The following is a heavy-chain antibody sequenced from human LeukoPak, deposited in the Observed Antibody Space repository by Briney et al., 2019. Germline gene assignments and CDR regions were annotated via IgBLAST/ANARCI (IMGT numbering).Heavy chain of an antibody. V-gene: IGHV3-30-3*01. D-gene: IGHD3-10*01. Sequence: GGSLRLSCAASGFTFSSYAMHWVRRAPGKGLEWVAVISYDGSNKYYADSVKGRFTISRDNSKNTLYLQMNSLRAEDTAVYYCARAPLWFGESGRSYFDYWGQGTLVTVSS. CDR1: GFTFSSYA. CDR2: ISYDGSNK. CDR3: ARAPLWFGESGRSYFDY. J-gene: IGHJ4*02.